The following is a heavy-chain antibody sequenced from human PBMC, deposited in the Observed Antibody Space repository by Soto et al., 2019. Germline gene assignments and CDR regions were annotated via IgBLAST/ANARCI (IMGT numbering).Heavy chain of an antibody. Sequence: SETLSLTCTVSGGSVSSGSHYWSWIRQPPGKGLEWIGYIYYSGSTNYNPSLKSRVTISVDTSKNQFSLKLSSVTAADTAVYYCARDRSQFYFDYWGLGTLVTVSS. J-gene: IGHJ4*02. CDR2: IYYSGST. CDR3: ARDRSQFYFDY. CDR1: GGSVSSGSHY. V-gene: IGHV4-61*01.